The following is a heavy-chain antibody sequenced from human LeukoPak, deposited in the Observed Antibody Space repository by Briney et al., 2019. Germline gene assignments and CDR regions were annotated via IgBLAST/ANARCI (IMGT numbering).Heavy chain of an antibody. CDR1: GFTFSSHS. Sequence: GGSLRLSCAASGFTFSSHSLNWVRQAPGKGLEWVSYISTWSTTIHYADSVKGRFSISRDNAKNSLYLQMNSLRAEDTAVYYCARNFGKSGYGLDCWGQGALVIVSS. D-gene: IGHD5-12*01. CDR2: ISTWSTTI. J-gene: IGHJ4*02. V-gene: IGHV3-48*01. CDR3: ARNFGKSGYGLDC.